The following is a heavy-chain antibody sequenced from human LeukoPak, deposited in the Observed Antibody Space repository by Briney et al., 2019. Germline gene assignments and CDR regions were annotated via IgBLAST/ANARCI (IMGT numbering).Heavy chain of an antibody. Sequence: GGSLRLSRAASGFTFSSYSMNWVRQAPGKGLEWVSSISSSSSYIYYADSVKGRFTISRDNAKNSLYLQMNSLRAEDTAVYYCARDLGYGGNSGEWVDYWGQGTLVTVSS. D-gene: IGHD4-23*01. CDR1: GFTFSSYS. V-gene: IGHV3-21*01. CDR2: ISSSSSYI. CDR3: ARDLGYGGNSGEWVDY. J-gene: IGHJ4*02.